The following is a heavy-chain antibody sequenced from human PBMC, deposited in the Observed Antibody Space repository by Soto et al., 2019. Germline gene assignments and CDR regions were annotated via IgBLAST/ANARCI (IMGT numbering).Heavy chain of an antibody. J-gene: IGHJ4*02. CDR2: IYYSGST. V-gene: IGHV4-59*01. Sequence: TLSLTCTASGGSISSYYWSWIRQPPGKGLEWIEYIYYSGSTNYNPSLKSRITISVDTSKNQFYLKLSSVTAAETAVYYCARESLYYYGSGSYLDYRGQGTLVTVSS. D-gene: IGHD3-10*01. CDR1: GGSISSYY. CDR3: ARESLYYYGSGSYLDY.